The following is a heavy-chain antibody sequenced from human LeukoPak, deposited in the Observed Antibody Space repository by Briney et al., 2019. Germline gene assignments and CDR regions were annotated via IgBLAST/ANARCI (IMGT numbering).Heavy chain of an antibody. D-gene: IGHD1-26*01. CDR1: GFTFSSYS. CDR3: ARAIVGATT. Sequence: PGGSLRLSCAASGFTFSSYSMNWVRQAPGKGLEWVSSISTSSRYIYYADSVKGRFAISRDNAKSSLYLQMNSLRAEDTAVYYRARAIVGATTWGQGTLVTVSS. J-gene: IGHJ4*02. V-gene: IGHV3-21*01. CDR2: ISTSSRYI.